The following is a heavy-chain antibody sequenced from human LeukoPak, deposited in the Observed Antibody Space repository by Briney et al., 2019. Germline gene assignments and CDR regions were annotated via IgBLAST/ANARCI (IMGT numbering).Heavy chain of an antibody. D-gene: IGHD5-18*01. Sequence: GVSLRLSCAASGFTFSSYAMSWVRQAPGKGLEWVSAISGSGGSTYYADSVKGRFTISRDNSKNTLYLQMNSLRAEDTAVYYCANEGLQLYAFFDYWGQGTLVTVSS. J-gene: IGHJ4*02. CDR2: ISGSGGST. V-gene: IGHV3-23*01. CDR3: ANEGLQLYAFFDY. CDR1: GFTFSSYA.